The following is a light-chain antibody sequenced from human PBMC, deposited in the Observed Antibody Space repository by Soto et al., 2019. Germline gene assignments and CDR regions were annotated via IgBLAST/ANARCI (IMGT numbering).Light chain of an antibody. CDR3: QQRNSGWT. CDR1: QSVSSY. J-gene: IGKJ1*01. CDR2: DAS. V-gene: IGKV3-11*01. Sequence: EIVLTQSPATLSLSPGERATLSCRASQSVSSYLAWYQQKPGQAPRLLIYDASNRATGIPARFSGSGSGTDFTLTISSLEPEDFAVSYCQQRNSGWTFGQGTKVEIK.